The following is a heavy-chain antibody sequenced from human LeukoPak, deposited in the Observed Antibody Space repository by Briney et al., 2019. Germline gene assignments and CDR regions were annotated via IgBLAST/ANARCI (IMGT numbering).Heavy chain of an antibody. CDR2: TSGSGGST. J-gene: IGHJ4*02. CDR1: GFTFSSYA. V-gene: IGHV3-23*01. D-gene: IGHD3-3*01. CDR3: AKAAYYDFWSGYIDY. Sequence: GGSLRLSCAASGFTFSSYAMSWVRQAPGKGLEWVSATSGSGGSTYYADSVKGRFTISRDNSKNTLYLQMNSLRAEDTAVYYCAKAAYYDFWSGYIDYWGQGTLVTVSS.